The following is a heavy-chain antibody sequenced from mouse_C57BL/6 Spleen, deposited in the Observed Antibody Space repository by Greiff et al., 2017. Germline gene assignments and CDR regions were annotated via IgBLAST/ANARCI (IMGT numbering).Heavy chain of an antibody. CDR2: INPGSGGT. CDR1: GYAFTNYL. Sequence: VQLQQSGAELVRPGTSVKVSCKASGYAFTNYLIEWVKQRPGQGLEWIGVINPGSGGTNYNEKFKGKATLTTDKSSSTDYMQLSSLTSEDTAVYFCARSLYYCNYLDYWGQGTTLTVSS. D-gene: IGHD2-1*01. J-gene: IGHJ2*01. CDR3: ARSLYYCNYLDY. V-gene: IGHV1-54*01.